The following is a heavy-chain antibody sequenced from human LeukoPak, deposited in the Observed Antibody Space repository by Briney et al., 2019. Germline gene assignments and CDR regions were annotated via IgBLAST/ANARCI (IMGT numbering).Heavy chain of an antibody. CDR1: GFTFSSYS. CDR3: ARDPVTYCTNGVCYGGYFDY. D-gene: IGHD2-8*01. Sequence: GGSLRLSCAASGFTFSSYSMNGVRQAPGKGREGVSSISSSSSYIYYADSVKGRFTISRDNAKNSLYLQMNSLRAEDTAVYYCARDPVTYCTNGVCYGGYFDYWGQGTLVTVSS. V-gene: IGHV3-21*01. CDR2: ISSSSSYI. J-gene: IGHJ4*02.